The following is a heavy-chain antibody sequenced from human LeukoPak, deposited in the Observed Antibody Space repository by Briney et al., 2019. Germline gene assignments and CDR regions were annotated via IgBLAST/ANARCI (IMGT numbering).Heavy chain of an antibody. D-gene: IGHD6-19*01. Sequence: PSETLSLTCAVYGGSFSGYYWSWIRQPPGKGLEWIGEINHSGSTNYNPSLKSRVTISEDTSKNQFSLKLNSVTAADTAVYYCATDSGWYGGQRFDYWGQGTLVTVSS. V-gene: IGHV4-34*01. J-gene: IGHJ4*02. CDR1: GGSFSGYY. CDR3: ATDSGWYGGQRFDY. CDR2: INHSGST.